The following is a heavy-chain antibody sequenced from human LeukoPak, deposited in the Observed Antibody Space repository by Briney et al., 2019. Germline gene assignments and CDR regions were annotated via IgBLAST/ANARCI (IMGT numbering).Heavy chain of an antibody. CDR3: ARDVSPGATPYYYYYMDV. CDR2: ISAYNGNT. D-gene: IGHD1-1*01. CDR1: GYTFTSYG. Sequence: GASVKVSCKASGYTFTSYGISWVRQAPGQGLEWMGWISAYNGNTNYAQKLQGRVTMTTDTSTSTAYMELRSLRSDDTAVYYCARDVSPGATPYYYYYMDVWGKGTTVTISS. J-gene: IGHJ6*03. V-gene: IGHV1-18*01.